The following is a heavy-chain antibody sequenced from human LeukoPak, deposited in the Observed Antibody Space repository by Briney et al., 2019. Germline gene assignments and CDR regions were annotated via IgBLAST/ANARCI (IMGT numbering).Heavy chain of an antibody. CDR3: ARNIGGGAPPEYYFDY. CDR2: IIPILGIA. J-gene: IGHJ4*02. CDR1: GGTFSSYA. Sequence: ASVKVSCKASGGTFSSYAISWVRQAPGQGLEWMGRIIPILGIANYAQKFQGRVTITADKSTSTAYMELSSLRSEDTAVYYRARNIGGGAPPEYYFDYWGQGTLVTVSS. V-gene: IGHV1-69*04. D-gene: IGHD1-26*01.